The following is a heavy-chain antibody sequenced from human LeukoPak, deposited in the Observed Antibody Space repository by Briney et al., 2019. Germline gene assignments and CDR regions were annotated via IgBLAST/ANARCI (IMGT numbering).Heavy chain of an antibody. Sequence: PGGSLRLSCAASGFTFSSYAMHWVRQAPGKGLEWVAVISYDGSNKYYADSVKGRFTISRDNSKNTLYLQMNSLRAEDTAVYYCARDEGTWEILRPGEYFQHWGQGTLVTVSS. CDR3: ARDEGTWEILRPGEYFQH. CDR1: GFTFSSYA. CDR2: ISYDGSNK. J-gene: IGHJ1*01. V-gene: IGHV3-30-3*01. D-gene: IGHD1-26*01.